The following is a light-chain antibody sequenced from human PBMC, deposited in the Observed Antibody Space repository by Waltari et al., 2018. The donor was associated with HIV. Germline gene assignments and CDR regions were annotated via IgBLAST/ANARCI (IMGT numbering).Light chain of an antibody. V-gene: IGKV3-15*01. Sequence: EKVMTQSPATLSVSPGASATLSGRASQSLGTNLAWYQERPGQAPRVLIYGASTRATGVPDRFSGSGSGTEFTLTISGLQSEDFAVYYCHQYSDWPFTFGPGTKVDI. CDR1: QSLGTN. CDR2: GAS. J-gene: IGKJ3*01. CDR3: HQYSDWPFT.